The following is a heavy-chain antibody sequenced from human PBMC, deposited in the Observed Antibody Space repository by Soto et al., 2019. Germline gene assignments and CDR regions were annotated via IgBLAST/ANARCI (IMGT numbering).Heavy chain of an antibody. CDR1: GYTFTGYY. Sequence: ASVKVSCKASGYTFTGYYMHWVRQAPGQGLEWMGWINPNSGGTSYAQKFQGWVTMTRDTSISTAYMELSRLRSDDTAVYYCARGPYTHAYFDYWGQGTLVTVSS. CDR2: INPNSGGT. V-gene: IGHV1-2*04. J-gene: IGHJ4*02. D-gene: IGHD4-4*01. CDR3: ARGPYTHAYFDY.